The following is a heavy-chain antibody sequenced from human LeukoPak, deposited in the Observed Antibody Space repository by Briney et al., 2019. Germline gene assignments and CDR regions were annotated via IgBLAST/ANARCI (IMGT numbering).Heavy chain of an antibody. V-gene: IGHV1-3*03. CDR1: GYTFTSYA. D-gene: IGHD1-26*01. J-gene: IGHJ4*02. CDR2: INAGNGNT. CDR3: ARNETYYGFDC. Sequence: ASVKVSCKTSGYTFTSYAIHWVRQAPGQRLEWMGWINAGNGNTKYSQEWQGRVTITRDTSASTVYMELSSLRSEDMAVYYCARNETYYGFDCWGQGTLVTVSS.